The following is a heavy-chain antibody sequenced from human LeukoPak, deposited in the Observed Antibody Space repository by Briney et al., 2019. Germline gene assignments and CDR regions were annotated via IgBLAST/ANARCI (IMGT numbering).Heavy chain of an antibody. J-gene: IGHJ4*02. D-gene: IGHD5-18*01. CDR2: MNPNSGNT. V-gene: IGHV1-8*01. CDR1: GYTFTSYD. Sequence: ASVKVSCKASGYTFTSYDINWVRQATGQGLEWMGWMNPNSGNTGYAQKFQGRVTMTRNTSISTAYMELSSLRSEDTAVYYCARLLYSYGGFDYWGQGTLVTVSS. CDR3: ARLLYSYGGFDY.